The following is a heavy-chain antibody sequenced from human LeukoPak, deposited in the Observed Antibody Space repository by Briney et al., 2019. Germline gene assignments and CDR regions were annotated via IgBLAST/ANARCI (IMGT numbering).Heavy chain of an antibody. CDR3: ASYDSSRGGFDP. CDR1: GYSFTNYW. Sequence: PGESLKISCKGSGYSFTNYWIGWVRQMPGKGVDWMVIIYPGDSDTRYSPSVLGQVTISADKPISPAYLQWSSLKASDTAIYYCASYDSSRGGFDPWGQGTLVTVSS. V-gene: IGHV5-51*01. CDR2: IYPGDSDT. D-gene: IGHD3-22*01. J-gene: IGHJ5*02.